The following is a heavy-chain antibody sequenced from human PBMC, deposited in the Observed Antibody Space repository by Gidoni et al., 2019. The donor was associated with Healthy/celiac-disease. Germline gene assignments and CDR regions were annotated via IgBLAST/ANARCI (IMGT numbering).Heavy chain of an antibody. CDR3: AREKLERLSWFDP. J-gene: IGHJ5*02. D-gene: IGHD1-1*01. V-gene: IGHV3-33*01. CDR2: ILYDGSNK. Sequence: QVQLVESGRVVVQSGRSLRLSCAASGFTFSSYGMHWVRQAPGKGLEWVAVILYDGSNKYYADSVKGRFTISRDNSKNTLYLQMNSLRAEDTAVYYCAREKLERLSWFDPWGQGTLVTVSS. CDR1: GFTFSSYG.